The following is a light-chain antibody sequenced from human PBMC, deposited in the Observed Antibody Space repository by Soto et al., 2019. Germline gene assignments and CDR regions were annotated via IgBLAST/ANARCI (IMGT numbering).Light chain of an antibody. J-gene: IGLJ2*01. CDR1: NSNIGSNP. Sequence: QSVLTQPPSASGTPGQSVTISCSGSNSNIGSNPVHWYQQFPGTAPKVLIYSNYQRPSGVPDRFSGSKSGTSASLAISGLQSEDEADYYCAAWDDRLSDLLFGGGTK. CDR2: SNY. V-gene: IGLV1-44*01. CDR3: AAWDDRLSDLL.